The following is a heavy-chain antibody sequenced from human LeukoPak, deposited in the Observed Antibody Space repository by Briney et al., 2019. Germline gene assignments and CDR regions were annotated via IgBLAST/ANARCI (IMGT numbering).Heavy chain of an antibody. J-gene: IGHJ4*02. V-gene: IGHV4-30-2*01. CDR3: ARDEGSAYPFDY. CDR1: GGSISSGGYY. CDR2: IYHSGST. D-gene: IGHD3-22*01. Sequence: SQTLSLTCTVSGGSISSGGYYWSWIRQPPGKGLEWIGYIYHSGSTYYNPSLKSRVTISVDTSKNQFSLNLNSVTAADTAAYFCARDEGSAYPFDYWGQGTLVTVPS.